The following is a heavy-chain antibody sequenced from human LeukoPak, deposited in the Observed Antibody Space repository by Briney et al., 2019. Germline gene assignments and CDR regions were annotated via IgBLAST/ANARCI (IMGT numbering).Heavy chain of an antibody. Sequence: SETLSLTCAVYGGSFSGYYWSWIRQPPGKGLEWIGEINHSGSTNYNPSLKSRVTISVDTSKNQFSLKLSSVTAADTAVYYCARDAAGWLHHGYYFDYWGQGTLVTVSS. CDR3: ARDAAGWLHHGYYFDY. V-gene: IGHV4-34*01. CDR2: INHSGST. J-gene: IGHJ4*02. CDR1: GGSFSGYY. D-gene: IGHD5-12*01.